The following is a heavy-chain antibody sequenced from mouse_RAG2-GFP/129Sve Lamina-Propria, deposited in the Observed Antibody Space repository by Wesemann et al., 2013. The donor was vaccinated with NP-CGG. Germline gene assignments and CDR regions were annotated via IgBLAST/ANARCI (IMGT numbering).Heavy chain of an antibody. CDR2: IYPGSGST. Sequence: QVQLQQPGAELVKPGASVKMSCKASGYTFTSYWITWVKQRPGQGLEWIGDIYPGSGSTNYNEKFKSKATLTVDTSSSTAYMQLSSLTSEDSAVYYCARKGAYYSYYSYGYAMDYWGQGTSVTVSS. CDR1: GYTFTSYW. J-gene: IGHJ4*01. V-gene: IGHV1-55*01. CDR3: ARKGAYYSYYSYGYAMDY. D-gene: IGHD2-12*01.